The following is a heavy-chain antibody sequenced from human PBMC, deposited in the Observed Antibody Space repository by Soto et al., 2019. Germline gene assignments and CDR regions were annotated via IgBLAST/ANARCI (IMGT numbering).Heavy chain of an antibody. CDR3: AKDRDSSTKVLDY. D-gene: IGHD6-13*01. V-gene: IGHV3-23*01. CDR1: GSTFSTYA. J-gene: IGHJ4*02. CDR2: ISGSGGTA. Sequence: PVGSVRLSCAASGSTFSTYAMNWVRQAPGKGLEWVSVISGSGGTAYYADSVKGRFTTSRDNSRNTLYLQMNSLRAEDTAVYYCAKDRDSSTKVLDYWGQGTLVTVSS.